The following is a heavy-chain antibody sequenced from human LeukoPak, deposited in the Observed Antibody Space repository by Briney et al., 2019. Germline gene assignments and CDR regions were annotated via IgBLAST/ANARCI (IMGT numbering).Heavy chain of an antibody. CDR3: ARTPGYCSGTSCYIGY. J-gene: IGHJ4*02. CDR1: GGSISSGDSS. V-gene: IGHV4-30-4*01. D-gene: IGHD2-2*02. CDR2: IYSSGDT. Sequence: SETLSLTCTVSGGSISSGDSSWSWVRQPPGKGLEWIGYIYSSGDTYYNPSLKSRVTISVDTSKNQFSLRLSSVTAADTAVYYCARTPGYCSGTSCYIGYWGQGTLVTVSS.